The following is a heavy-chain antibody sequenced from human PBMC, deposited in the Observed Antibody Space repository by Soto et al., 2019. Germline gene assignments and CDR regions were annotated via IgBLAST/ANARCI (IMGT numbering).Heavy chain of an antibody. CDR3: AREGDIVVVPAAPAFDY. V-gene: IGHV1-46*03. J-gene: IGHJ4*02. CDR2: INPSGGST. D-gene: IGHD2-2*01. CDR1: GYTFTSYY. Sequence: QVQLVQSGAEVKKPGASVKVSCKASGYTFTSYYMHWVRQAPGQGLEWMGIINPSGGSTSYAQKFQGRVTMTRDTYTSTVYMELSSLRSEDTAVYYCAREGDIVVVPAAPAFDYWGQGTLVTVSS.